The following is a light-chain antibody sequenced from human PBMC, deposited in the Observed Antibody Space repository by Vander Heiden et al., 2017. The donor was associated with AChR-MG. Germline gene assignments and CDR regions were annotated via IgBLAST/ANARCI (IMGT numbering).Light chain of an antibody. CDR2: GAS. CDR3: QQSSRFPCS. V-gene: IGKV1-12*02. Sequence: DIQMTQSPSSVSASVGDNITISCRASQDISTWLAWYHQKPGKAPKLLTYGASSLPGGVPSRFSGSGSGTDFSLTISSLQPEDFATYYCQQSSRFPCSFGQGTKLEIK. J-gene: IGKJ2*01. CDR1: QDISTW.